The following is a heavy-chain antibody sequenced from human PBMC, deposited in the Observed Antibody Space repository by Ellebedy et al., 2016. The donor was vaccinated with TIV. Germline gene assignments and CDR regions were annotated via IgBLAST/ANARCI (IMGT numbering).Heavy chain of an antibody. Sequence: KVSCKGSGYSFTSYWIGWVRQMPGKGLELMGIIYPADSDTRYSPSFQGQVTISADKSVTTAYLQWNSLKASDTAVYYCAKLITMVRGIIIKYFDYWGQGTLVTVSS. V-gene: IGHV5-51*01. J-gene: IGHJ4*02. CDR1: GYSFTSYW. D-gene: IGHD3-10*01. CDR2: IYPADSDT. CDR3: AKLITMVRGIIIKYFDY.